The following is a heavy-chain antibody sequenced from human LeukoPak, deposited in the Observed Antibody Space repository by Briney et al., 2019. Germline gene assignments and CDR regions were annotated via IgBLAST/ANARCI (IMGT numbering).Heavy chain of an antibody. CDR1: GGSFSGYY. D-gene: IGHD3-22*01. V-gene: IGHV4-34*01. CDR2: INHSGST. Sequence: SETLSLTCAVYGGSFSGYYWSWIRQPPGKGLEWIGEINHSGSTNYNPSLKSRVTISVDTSKNQFSLKLSSVTAADTAVYYCARVNQSTMIGSPGTYYFDYWGQGTLVTVSS. J-gene: IGHJ4*02. CDR3: ARVNQSTMIGSPGTYYFDY.